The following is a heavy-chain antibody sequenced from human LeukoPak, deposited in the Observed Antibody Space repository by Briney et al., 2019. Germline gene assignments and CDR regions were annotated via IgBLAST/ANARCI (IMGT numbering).Heavy chain of an antibody. Sequence: TGGSLRLSCAASGFTFSSYAMHWVRQAPGKGLEWVAVISYDGSNKYYADSVKGRFTISRDNSKNTLYLQMNSLRAEDTAVYYCARAHSSSWYIDYWGQGTLVTVSS. V-gene: IGHV3-30-3*01. D-gene: IGHD6-13*01. J-gene: IGHJ4*02. CDR1: GFTFSSYA. CDR3: ARAHSSSWYIDY. CDR2: ISYDGSNK.